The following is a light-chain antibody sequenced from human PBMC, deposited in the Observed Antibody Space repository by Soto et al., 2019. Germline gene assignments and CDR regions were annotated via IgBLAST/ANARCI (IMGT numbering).Light chain of an antibody. CDR2: DVS. V-gene: IGLV2-11*01. CDR1: SSDDGGYSY. Sequence: QSVLTQPRSVSGSPGHSVTISCTGTSSDDGGYSYVSWYQQHPGKAPKLLISDVSKRPSGVPDRFSGSKFGNTASLTISGLQAEDEADYYCCSYAGAFIYVFGSGTKVTVL. J-gene: IGLJ1*01. CDR3: CSYAGAFIYV.